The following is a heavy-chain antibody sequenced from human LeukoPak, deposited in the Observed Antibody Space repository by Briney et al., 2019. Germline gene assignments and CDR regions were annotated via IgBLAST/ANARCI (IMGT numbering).Heavy chain of an antibody. CDR1: GGSISSGGYS. CDR3: ARAHGISSGWYRGYYFDY. Sequence: SETLSLTCAVSGGSISSGGYSWSWVRQPPGKGLEWIGYIYHSGSTYYNPSLKSRVTISVDRSKNQFSLKLSSVTAADTAVYYCARAHGISSGWYRGYYFDYWGQGTLVTVSS. D-gene: IGHD6-19*01. CDR2: IYHSGST. V-gene: IGHV4-30-2*01. J-gene: IGHJ4*02.